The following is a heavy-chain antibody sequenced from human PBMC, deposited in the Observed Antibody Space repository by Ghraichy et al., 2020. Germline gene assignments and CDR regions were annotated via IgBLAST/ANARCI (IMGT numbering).Heavy chain of an antibody. CDR2: IYTSGST. V-gene: IGHV4-4*09. J-gene: IGHJ5*02. Sequence: SETLSLTCTVSGGSISSYYWSWIRQPPGKGLEWIGYIYTSGSTNYNPSLKSRVTISVDTSKNQFSLKLSSVTAADTAVYYCARIPAAIGGWFDPWGQGTLVTVSS. CDR3: ARIPAAIGGWFDP. D-gene: IGHD2-2*01. CDR1: GGSISSYY.